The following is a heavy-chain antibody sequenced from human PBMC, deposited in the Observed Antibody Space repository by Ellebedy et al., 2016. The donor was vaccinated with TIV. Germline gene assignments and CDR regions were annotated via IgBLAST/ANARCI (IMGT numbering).Heavy chain of an antibody. CDR2: INQDGSRI. J-gene: IGHJ6*02. CDR3: VRDGAYGDYSPGYYGMDV. Sequence: GGSLRLSCAASGFTFNSYWMSWVRQAPGEGLEWVANINQDGSRIYYVDSVKGRFTISRDNAENSVYLRMDTLRVEDTAVYHCVRDGAYGDYSPGYYGMDVWGQGTTVTVSS. D-gene: IGHD3-22*01. V-gene: IGHV3-7*03. CDR1: GFTFNSYW.